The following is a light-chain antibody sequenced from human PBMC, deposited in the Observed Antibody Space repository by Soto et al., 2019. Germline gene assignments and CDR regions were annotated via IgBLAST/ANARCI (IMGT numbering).Light chain of an antibody. CDR2: DVN. Sequence: QSVLTQPASVSGSPGQSITISCTGTTSDVGGYDLVSWYQQRPGKVPKLLIYDVNKRPSGVSNRFSGSKSGITASLTISGLQAEDEADYFCCSYVGITTFENVIFGGGTKLTVL. V-gene: IGLV2-23*02. CDR3: CSYVGITTFENVI. CDR1: TSDVGGYDL. J-gene: IGLJ2*01.